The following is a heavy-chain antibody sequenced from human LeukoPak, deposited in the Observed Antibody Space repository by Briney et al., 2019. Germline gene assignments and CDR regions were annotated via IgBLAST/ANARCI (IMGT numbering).Heavy chain of an antibody. CDR3: ARNGGIAAIDY. CDR1: GGSISSYY. CDR2: IYYSGST. D-gene: IGHD6-13*01. V-gene: IGHV4-59*01. J-gene: IGHJ4*02. Sequence: SETLSLTCTVSGGSISSYYWSWIRQPPGKGLEWIGYIYYSGSTNYNPSHKSRVTISVDTSKNQFSLKLSSVTAADTAVYYCARNGGIAAIDYWGQGTLVTVSS.